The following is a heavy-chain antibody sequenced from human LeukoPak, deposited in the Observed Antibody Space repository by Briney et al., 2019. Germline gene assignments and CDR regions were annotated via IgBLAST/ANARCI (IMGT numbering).Heavy chain of an antibody. CDR1: GYTFTGYY. CDR2: INTITGNP. J-gene: IGHJ4*02. D-gene: IGHD3-22*01. CDR3: ARDAAYYDSSGCLDY. V-gene: IGHV7-4-1*02. Sequence: ASVKVSCKASGYTFTGYYMHWVRQAPGQGLEWMGWINTITGNPTYARGFTGRFVFSLDTSVSTAYLQISSLKAEDTAVYYCARDAAYYDSSGCLDYWGQGTLVTVSS.